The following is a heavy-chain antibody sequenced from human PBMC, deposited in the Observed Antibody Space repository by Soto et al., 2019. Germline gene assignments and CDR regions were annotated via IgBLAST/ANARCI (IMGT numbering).Heavy chain of an antibody. CDR1: GFSLSTSGVG. CDR3: AHSRQLWSGYSSVWLDP. Sequence: QITLKESGPTLVKPTQPLALTCTFSGFSLSTSGVGVGWIRQPPGKALEWLALIYWDDDKRYSPSLKSRLTITKDTSNNQVVITMTITDPVDTVTDYGAHSRQLWSGYSSVWLDPWGQGTLVTVSS. CDR2: IYWDDDK. J-gene: IGHJ5*02. D-gene: IGHD3-3*02. V-gene: IGHV2-5*02.